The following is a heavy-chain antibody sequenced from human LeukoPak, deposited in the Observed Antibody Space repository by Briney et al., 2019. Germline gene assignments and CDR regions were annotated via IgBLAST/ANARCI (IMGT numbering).Heavy chain of an antibody. CDR1: GFTLSDHY. J-gene: IGHJ4*02. D-gene: IGHD4-17*01. CDR3: TRIGGDYAVDY. V-gene: IGHV3-72*01. CDR2: TRNKANSYTT. Sequence: GGSLRLSCAASGFTLSDHYMDWVRQTPAKGLEWVGRTRNKANSYTTEYAASVKGRFTISRDDSKKILYLQMNSLKTEDTAVYCCTRIGGDYAVDYWGQGTLVTVSS.